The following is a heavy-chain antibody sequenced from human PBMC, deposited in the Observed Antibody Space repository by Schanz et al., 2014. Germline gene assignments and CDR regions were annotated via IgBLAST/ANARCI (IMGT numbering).Heavy chain of an antibody. CDR1: GYTFTSYG. CDR3: ARDGEAAAGCDY. J-gene: IGHJ4*02. CDR2: INAHTGNT. Sequence: QVQLVQSGAEVKKPGVSVKVSCKASGYTFTSYGITWVRQAPGQGPELMGWINAHTGNTQYAQKFQGRVTMTRDTSTSTVYMELSSLRSEDTAVYYCARDGEAAAGCDYWGQGTLVTVSS. D-gene: IGHD6-13*01. V-gene: IGHV1-8*01.